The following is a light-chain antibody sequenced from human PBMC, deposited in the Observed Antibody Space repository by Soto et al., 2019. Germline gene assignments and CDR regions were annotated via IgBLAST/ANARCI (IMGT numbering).Light chain of an antibody. V-gene: IGKV1-6*01. CDR2: GSS. CDR1: HDIRRD. Sequence: QLTQSPGALSASVVDSGTITFLASHDIRRDLAWFQQRQGKAPKILIYGSSDLQSGVPSRFSGSGSGTDFSLTIISLQPEDFATYFCLQDFDYPWTLGQATKVDI. CDR3: LQDFDYPWT. J-gene: IGKJ1*01.